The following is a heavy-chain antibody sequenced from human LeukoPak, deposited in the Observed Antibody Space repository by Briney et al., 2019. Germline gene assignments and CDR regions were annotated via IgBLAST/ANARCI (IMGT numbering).Heavy chain of an antibody. D-gene: IGHD2-15*01. CDR1: GFTFSSYW. CDR3: ARGADIVVVVAALDY. Sequence: GGSLRLSCAASGFTFSSYWMSWVRQAPGKGREGVANIKQDGSEKYYVDSVKGRFTISRDNAKNSLYLQMNSLRAEDTAVYYCARGADIVVVVAALDYWGQGTLVTVSS. CDR2: IKQDGSEK. V-gene: IGHV3-7*01. J-gene: IGHJ4*02.